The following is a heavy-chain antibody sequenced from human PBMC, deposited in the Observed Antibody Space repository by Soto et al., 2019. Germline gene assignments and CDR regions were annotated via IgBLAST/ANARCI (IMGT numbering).Heavy chain of an antibody. CDR1: GYTLTELS. CDR3: ATLGELLRGFDY. D-gene: IGHD1-26*01. J-gene: IGHJ4*02. V-gene: IGHV1-24*01. CDR2: FDPEDGET. Sequence: ASVKVSCKVSGYTLTELSMHWVRQAPGKGLEWMGGFDPEDGETIYAQKFQGRVTMTEDTSTDTAYMELSSLRSEDTAVYYCATLGELLRGFDYWGQGTLVTVPQ.